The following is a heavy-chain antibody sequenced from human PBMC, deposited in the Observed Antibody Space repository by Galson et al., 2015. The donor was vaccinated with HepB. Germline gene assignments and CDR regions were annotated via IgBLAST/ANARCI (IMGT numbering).Heavy chain of an antibody. D-gene: IGHD2-15*01. V-gene: IGHV1-18*01. CDR2: ISAYNGNT. CDR1: GYTFTSYG. CDR3: ARFHCSGGSCYSGGGGYMDV. J-gene: IGHJ6*03. Sequence: SVKVSCKASGYTFTSYGISWVRQAPGQGLEWMGWISAYNGNTNYAQKLQGRVTMTTDTSTSTAYMELRSLRSDDTAVYYCARFHCSGGSCYSGGGGYMDVWGKGTTVTVSS.